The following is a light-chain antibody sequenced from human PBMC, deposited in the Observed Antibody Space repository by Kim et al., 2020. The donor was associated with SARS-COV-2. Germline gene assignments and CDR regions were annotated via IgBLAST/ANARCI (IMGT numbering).Light chain of an antibody. CDR2: AAT. Sequence: ASVGDRVTITCRASQGISDYLAWYQQKAGKVPKLLIYAATTLHSGVPSRCSGSGSGTDFTLTISSLQPEDVATYYCQKYNNAPFTFGPGTKVDIK. V-gene: IGKV1-27*01. CDR1: QGISDY. CDR3: QKYNNAPFT. J-gene: IGKJ3*01.